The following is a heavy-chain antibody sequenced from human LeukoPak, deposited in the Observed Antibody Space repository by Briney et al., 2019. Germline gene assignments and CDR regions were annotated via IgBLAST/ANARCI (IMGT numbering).Heavy chain of an antibody. CDR1: GGSFSGYY. CDR2: IYYSGST. V-gene: IGHV4-59*01. J-gene: IGHJ6*02. D-gene: IGHD4-17*01. CDR3: ARATSTVKNYYYYYGMDV. Sequence: SETLSLTCAVYGGSFSGYYWSWIRQPPGKGLEWIGYIYYSGSTNYNPSLKSRVTISVDTSKNQFSLKLSSVTAADTAVYYCARATSTVKNYYYYYGMDVWGQGTTVTVSS.